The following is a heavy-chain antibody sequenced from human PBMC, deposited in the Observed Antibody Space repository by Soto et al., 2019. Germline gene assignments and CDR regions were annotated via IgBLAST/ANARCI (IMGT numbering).Heavy chain of an antibody. CDR2: INHSGST. V-gene: IGHV4-34*01. D-gene: IGHD3-16*01. Sequence: SETLSLTCAVYGGSFSGYYWSWIRQPPGKGLEWIGEINHSGSTNYNPSLKSRVTISVDRSKNQFSLKLSPVTAADTAVYYCSRGPAHVWGQGTLVTVSS. J-gene: IGHJ4*02. CDR1: GGSFSGYY. CDR3: SRGPAHV.